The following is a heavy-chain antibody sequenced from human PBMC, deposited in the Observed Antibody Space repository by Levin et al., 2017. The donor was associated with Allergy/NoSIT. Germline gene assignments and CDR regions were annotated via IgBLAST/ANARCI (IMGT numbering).Heavy chain of an antibody. J-gene: IGHJ3*02. CDR3: ARGIVGASVAFDI. Sequence: RAGGSLRLSCAASGFTFSSYWMHWVRQAPGEGLVWVSRINGDESTTRYADSVRGRFTISRDNAKNTLYLQMNSLRAEDTAVYYCARGIVGASVAFDIWGQGTMVTVSS. V-gene: IGHV3-74*01. D-gene: IGHD1-26*01. CDR1: GFTFSSYW. CDR2: INGDESTT.